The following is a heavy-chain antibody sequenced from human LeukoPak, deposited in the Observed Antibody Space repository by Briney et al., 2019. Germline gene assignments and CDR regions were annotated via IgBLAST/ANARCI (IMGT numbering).Heavy chain of an antibody. D-gene: IGHD3-22*01. CDR3: ATGLHYYDSSGAHY. CDR2: FDPEDGET. Sequence: GASVKVSCKVSGYTLTELSMHWVRQAPGKGLEWMGGFDPEDGETIYAQKFQGRVTMTEDTSTDTAYMELSSLRSEDTAVYYCATGLHYYDSSGAHYWGQGTLVTVSS. CDR1: GYTLTELS. V-gene: IGHV1-24*01. J-gene: IGHJ4*02.